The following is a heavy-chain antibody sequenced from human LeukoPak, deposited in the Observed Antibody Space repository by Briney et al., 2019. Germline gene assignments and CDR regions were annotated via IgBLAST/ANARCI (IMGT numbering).Heavy chain of an antibody. CDR1: GGSISSGSYY. Sequence: PSETLSLTCTVSGGSISSGSYYWSWIRQPAGKGLEWIGRIYTSGSTNYNPSLKSRVTISVDTSKNQFSLKLSSVTAADTAVYYRARGWRSRYYFDYWGQGTLVTVSS. J-gene: IGHJ4*02. V-gene: IGHV4-61*02. CDR3: ARGWRSRYYFDY. D-gene: IGHD5-24*01. CDR2: IYTSGST.